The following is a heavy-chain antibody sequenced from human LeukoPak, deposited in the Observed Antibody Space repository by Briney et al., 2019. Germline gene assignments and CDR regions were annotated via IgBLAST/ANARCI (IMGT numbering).Heavy chain of an antibody. Sequence: ASVKVSCKASGYTFTNYFMHWVRQAPGQGLEWMGVINPSGGGTTYAQRFQGRVTMTRDTSTSTDHMELSSLRSEDTAVYCARGQNKCLGHWGQGTLVTVSS. J-gene: IGHJ4*02. D-gene: IGHD2/OR15-2a*01. CDR1: GYTFTNYF. CDR3: ARGQNKCLGH. V-gene: IGHV1-46*01. CDR2: INPSGGGT.